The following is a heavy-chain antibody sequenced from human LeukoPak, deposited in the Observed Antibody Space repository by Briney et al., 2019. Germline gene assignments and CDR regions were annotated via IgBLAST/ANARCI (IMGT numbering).Heavy chain of an antibody. Sequence: SETLSLTCTVSGGSMSTYYWSWIRKTPGKGLEWIGYIYYSGSTNYNPSLKSRVTISVDTSKNQFSLKVNSVTAADTAVYYCARGTHSTSTIPLDYWGQGTLVTVSS. CDR2: IYYSGST. D-gene: IGHD6-13*01. CDR1: GGSMSTYY. CDR3: ARGTHSTSTIPLDY. V-gene: IGHV4-59*01. J-gene: IGHJ4*02.